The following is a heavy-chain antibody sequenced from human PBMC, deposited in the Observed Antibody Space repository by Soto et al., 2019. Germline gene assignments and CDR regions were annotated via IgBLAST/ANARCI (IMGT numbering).Heavy chain of an antibody. CDR2: ISGSGGST. CDR1: GFTFSSYA. D-gene: IGHD4-17*01. J-gene: IGHJ4*02. Sequence: EVQLLESGGGLVQPGGSLRLSCAASGFTFSSYAMSWVRQAPGKGLEWVSAISGSGGSTYYADSVKGRFTIDRDKAKNTPYLHKNTQRAEYTAVCYCAKDRDPDDYGDERGAFDYWGQGTLVTVSS. CDR3: AKDRDPDDYGDERGAFDY. V-gene: IGHV3-23*01.